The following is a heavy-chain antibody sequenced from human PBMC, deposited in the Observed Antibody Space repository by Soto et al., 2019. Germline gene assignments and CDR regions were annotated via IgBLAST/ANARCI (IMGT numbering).Heavy chain of an antibody. D-gene: IGHD3-22*01. CDR3: ARGDFDRSGNYNAGGFAP. CDR2: INPNSGGT. J-gene: IGHJ5*02. CDR1: GYTFTAYY. Sequence: QVQLVQSGAEVKKPGASVKVSCKASGYTFTAYYMHWLRQAPGQGLEWMGWINPNSGGTNYAQRFQGRVTVTNDTAISTTYMKLSSLGSDDTAVYYCARGDFDRSGNYNAGGFAPWGQGTLVTVSS. V-gene: IGHV1-2*02.